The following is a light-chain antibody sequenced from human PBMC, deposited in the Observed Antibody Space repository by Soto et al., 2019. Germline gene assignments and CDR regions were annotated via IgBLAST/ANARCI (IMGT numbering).Light chain of an antibody. Sequence: IQMTQSPSTLSASVGDRVTITCRASQSIGRWLAWYQQKPGKAPNLLIYDASSLEGGVPSRFSGSGSGTEFTLTISSLQPDDFATYYCQHYNTYSSTFGQGTKVDIK. CDR3: QHYNTYSST. CDR2: DAS. J-gene: IGKJ1*01. V-gene: IGKV1-5*01. CDR1: QSIGRW.